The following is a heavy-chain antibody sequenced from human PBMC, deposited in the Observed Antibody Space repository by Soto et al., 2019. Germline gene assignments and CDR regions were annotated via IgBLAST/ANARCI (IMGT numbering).Heavy chain of an antibody. CDR3: ARGVLA. V-gene: IGHV4-30-2*01. CDR2: ISPSGSP. J-gene: IGHJ5*02. D-gene: IGHD2-8*01. Sequence: SETLSLTCSVSGGSVNSGGYSWSWIRQPPGKGLEWIGFISPSGSPAYKPSLKSRVTISVDRSKNPISLELSSVTAADTAAYYCARGVLAWGPGTLVTVSS. CDR1: GGSVNSGGYS.